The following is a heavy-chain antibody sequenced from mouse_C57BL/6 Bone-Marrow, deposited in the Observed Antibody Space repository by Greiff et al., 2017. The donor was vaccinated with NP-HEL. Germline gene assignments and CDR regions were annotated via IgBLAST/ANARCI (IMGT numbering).Heavy chain of an antibody. J-gene: IGHJ3*01. CDR1: GYSITSGYY. V-gene: IGHV3-6*01. Sequence: EVKLQESGPGLVKPSQSLSLTCSVTGYSITSGYYWNWIRQFPGNKLEWMGYISYDGSNNYNPSLKNRISITRDTSKNQFFLKLNSVTTEDTATYYCAVAWYADWGQVTLVTVAA. CDR3: AVAWYAD. CDR2: ISYDGSN.